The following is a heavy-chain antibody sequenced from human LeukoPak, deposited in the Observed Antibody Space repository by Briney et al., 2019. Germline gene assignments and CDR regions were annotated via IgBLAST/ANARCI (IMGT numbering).Heavy chain of an antibody. CDR1: GASITNFY. V-gene: IGHV4-4*09. CDR2: IYPSGTT. J-gene: IGHJ6*03. Sequence: SETLSLTCTVSGASITNFYWSWVRRPPGKGLEWIGYIYPSGTTNYNPSLQSRVTMSLDTSKNQLSLRLSCVTAADTAVYFCASLKVSVVLGAISYYMDVWGKGTTVTVSS. D-gene: IGHD4/OR15-4a*01. CDR3: ASLKVSVVLGAISYYMDV.